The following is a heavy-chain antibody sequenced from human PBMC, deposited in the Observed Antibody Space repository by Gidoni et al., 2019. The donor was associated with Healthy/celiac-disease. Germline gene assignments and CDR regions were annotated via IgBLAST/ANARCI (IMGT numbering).Heavy chain of an antibody. Sequence: EVQLLESGGGLVQPGGSLRLSCAASVFTFSSYAMSWVRQAPGKGLEWVSDISGSGGSTYYADSVKGRFTISRDNSKNTLYLQMNSLRAEDTAVYYCAKDRIVGATGSPWYWFDPWGQGTLVTVSS. CDR2: ISGSGGST. CDR3: AKDRIVGATGSPWYWFDP. D-gene: IGHD1-26*01. CDR1: VFTFSSYA. V-gene: IGHV3-23*01. J-gene: IGHJ5*02.